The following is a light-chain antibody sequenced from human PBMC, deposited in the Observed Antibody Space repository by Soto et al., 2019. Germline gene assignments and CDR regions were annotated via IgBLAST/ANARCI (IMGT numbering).Light chain of an antibody. J-gene: IGKJ1*01. Sequence: EVVLTQSPCTLSMSTGERATLSCRASQRISSSNLAWYQRKPGQAPRLLIYGASSRATGIPDRFSGSGSGTDFTLTISRLEPEDFAVYYCQQYGRSPATFGQGTKVDIK. V-gene: IGKV3-20*01. CDR2: GAS. CDR1: QRISSSN. CDR3: QQYGRSPAT.